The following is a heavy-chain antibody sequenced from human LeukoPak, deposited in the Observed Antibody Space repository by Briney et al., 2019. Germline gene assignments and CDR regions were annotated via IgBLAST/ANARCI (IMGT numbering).Heavy chain of an antibody. V-gene: IGHV1-8*02. CDR3: ARRSGSYMVDFDY. CDR1: GYTFTGYY. CDR2: MNPNSGNT. D-gene: IGHD1-26*01. Sequence: ASVKVSCKASGYTFTGYYMHWVRQATGQGLEWMGWMNPNSGNTGYAQKFQGRVTMTRNTSISTAYMELSSLRSEDTAVYYCARRSGSYMVDFDYWGQGTLVTVSS. J-gene: IGHJ4*02.